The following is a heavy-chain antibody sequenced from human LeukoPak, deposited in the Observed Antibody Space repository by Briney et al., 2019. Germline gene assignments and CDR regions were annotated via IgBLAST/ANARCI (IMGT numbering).Heavy chain of an antibody. J-gene: IGHJ4*02. D-gene: IGHD3-3*01. CDR1: GGSISSSSYC. Sequence: PSETLSLTCTVSGGSISSSSYCCGWIRQPPGKGLEWIGCIYYSGSNYYNPSLNSRVTISVDTSKNQFSLKLSSVAAADTAVYYCARQTLKNDFWSGYPTYYVCDWGQGTLVTVSS. CDR2: IYYSGSN. CDR3: ARQTLKNDFWSGYPTYYVCD. V-gene: IGHV4-39*01.